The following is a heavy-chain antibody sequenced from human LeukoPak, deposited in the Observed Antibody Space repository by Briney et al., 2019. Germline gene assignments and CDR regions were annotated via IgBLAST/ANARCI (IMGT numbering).Heavy chain of an antibody. CDR2: INPSGGST. Sequence: ASVKVSCKXSGYTFTSYYMHWVRQAPGQGLEWMGIINPSGGSTSYSQKFQGRVTMTRDTSTSTVYMELSGLRSEDTAVYYCARDCSGGSCYSSYAFDIWGQGTMVTVSS. CDR3: ARDCSGGSCYSSYAFDI. CDR1: GYTFTSYY. V-gene: IGHV1-46*01. D-gene: IGHD2-15*01. J-gene: IGHJ3*02.